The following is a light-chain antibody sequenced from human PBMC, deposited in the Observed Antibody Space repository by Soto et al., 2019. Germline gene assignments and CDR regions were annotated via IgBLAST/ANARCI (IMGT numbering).Light chain of an antibody. CDR2: DAS. J-gene: IGKJ5*01. Sequence: IQMTQSPSSLSASVGDRLSITCQASQDVSNYLNWYQQKLGKAPKLLIYDASNLETGVPSRFSGSGSGTYFSFTISSLQPEDFATYYCQQYSNLITFGQGTRLEIK. V-gene: IGKV1-33*01. CDR3: QQYSNLIT. CDR1: QDVSNY.